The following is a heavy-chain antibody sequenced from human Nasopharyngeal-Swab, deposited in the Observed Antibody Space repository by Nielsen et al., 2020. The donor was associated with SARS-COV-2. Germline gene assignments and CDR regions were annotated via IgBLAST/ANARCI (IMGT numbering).Heavy chain of an antibody. D-gene: IGHD3-16*01. CDR1: GFTFSIHA. Sequence: GESLKISCSASGFTFSIHAMHWVRQAPGKVLEYVSTINDYEDRLYYADSVKGRFTISRDNSKNTLYLQMSSLRPEDTAVYWCVKDLRGRYGFESWGQGTRVTVSS. V-gene: IGHV3-64D*06. CDR3: VKDLRGRYGFES. CDR2: INDYEDRL. J-gene: IGHJ3*02.